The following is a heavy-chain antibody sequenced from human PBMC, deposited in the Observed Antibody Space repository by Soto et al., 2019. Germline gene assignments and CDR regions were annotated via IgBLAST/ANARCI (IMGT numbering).Heavy chain of an antibody. CDR3: ARDLRLRLGELSLISYYYYGMDV. D-gene: IGHD3-16*02. Sequence: QVQLQESGPGLVKPSQTLSLTCTVSGGSISSGGYYWSWIRQHPGKGLEWIGYIYYSGSTYYNPSLKSRVTISVDTSKNQFSLKLSSVTAADTAVYYCARDLRLRLGELSLISYYYYGMDVWGQGTTVTVSS. CDR2: IYYSGST. J-gene: IGHJ6*02. CDR1: GGSISSGGYY. V-gene: IGHV4-31*03.